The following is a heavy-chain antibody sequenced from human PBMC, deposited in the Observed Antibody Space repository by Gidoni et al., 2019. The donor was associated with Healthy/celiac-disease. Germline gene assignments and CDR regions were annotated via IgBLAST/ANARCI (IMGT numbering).Heavy chain of an antibody. Sequence: EVQLVESGGGLVKPGGSLGLSCAASGFTFSSYSMNWVRQAPGKGLEWVSSISSSSSYISYADSVKGRFTISRDNAKNSLYLQMNSLRAEDTAVYYCARENYGDSNDAFDIWGQGTMVTVSS. CDR1: GFTFSSYS. V-gene: IGHV3-21*01. CDR3: ARENYGDSNDAFDI. D-gene: IGHD4-17*01. CDR2: ISSSSSYI. J-gene: IGHJ3*02.